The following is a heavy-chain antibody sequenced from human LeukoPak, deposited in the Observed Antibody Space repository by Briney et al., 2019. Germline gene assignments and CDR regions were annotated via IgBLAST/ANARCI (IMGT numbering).Heavy chain of an antibody. D-gene: IGHD6-19*01. CDR1: GYTFTGYY. Sequence: ASVKVSCKASGYTFTGYYMHWVRQAPGQGLEWTGWINPNSGGTNYAQKFQGRVTMTRDTSISTAYMELSRLRSDDTAVYYCARARRSSGWSREDAFDIWGQGTMVTVSS. CDR2: INPNSGGT. J-gene: IGHJ3*02. V-gene: IGHV1-2*02. CDR3: ARARRSSGWSREDAFDI.